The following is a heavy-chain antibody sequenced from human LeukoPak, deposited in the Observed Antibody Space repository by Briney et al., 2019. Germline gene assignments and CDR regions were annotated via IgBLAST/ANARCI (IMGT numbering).Heavy chain of an antibody. CDR1: GYTFTSYG. CDR2: ISAYNGNT. V-gene: IGHV1-18*01. Sequence: ASVKVSCEASGYTFTSYGISWVRQAPGQGLEWMGWISAYNGNTNNAQKLQGRVTMTTDTSTSTAYMELRSLRSDDTAVYYCARVGAYCSGGSCYLDYWGQGTLVTVSS. CDR3: ARVGAYCSGGSCYLDY. D-gene: IGHD2-15*01. J-gene: IGHJ4*02.